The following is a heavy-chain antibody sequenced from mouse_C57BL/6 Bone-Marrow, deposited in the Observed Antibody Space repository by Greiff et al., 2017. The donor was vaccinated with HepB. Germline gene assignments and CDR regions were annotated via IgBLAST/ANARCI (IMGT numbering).Heavy chain of an antibody. CDR3: AGDRKVFDY. CDR1: GYTFTDYN. J-gene: IGHJ2*01. V-gene: IGHV1-22*01. Sequence: EVQLQQSGPELVKPGASVKMSCKASGYTFTDYNMHWVKQSHGKSLEWIGYINPNNGGTSYNQKFKGKATLTGNKSSSTAYMELRSLTSEDSAVYYCAGDRKVFDYWGQGTTLTVSS. D-gene: IGHD3-3*01. CDR2: INPNNGGT.